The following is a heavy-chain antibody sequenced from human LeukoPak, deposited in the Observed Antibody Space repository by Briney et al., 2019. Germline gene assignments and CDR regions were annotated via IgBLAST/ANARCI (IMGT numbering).Heavy chain of an antibody. Sequence: SETLSLTCTVSGGSISSGDYYWSWIRQPPGKGLEWIGYISYSGSTNYNPSLKSRVTISVDTSKNQFSLKLSSVTAADTAVYYCARYGMATIQFFDYWGQGTLFTVSS. CDR1: GGSISSGDYY. CDR3: ARYGMATIQFFDY. V-gene: IGHV4-61*08. D-gene: IGHD5-24*01. CDR2: ISYSGST. J-gene: IGHJ4*02.